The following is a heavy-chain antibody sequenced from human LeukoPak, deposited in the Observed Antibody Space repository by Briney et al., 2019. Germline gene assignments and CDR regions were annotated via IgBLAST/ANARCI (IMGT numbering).Heavy chain of an antibody. D-gene: IGHD3-9*01. CDR1: GYTFTGYY. Sequence: SVKVSCKASGYTFTGYYMHWVRQAPGQGLEWMGGIIPIFGTANYAQKFQGRVTITTDESTSTAYMELSSLRSEDTAVYYCARVEGDILTGYYNNDYWGQGTLVTVSS. V-gene: IGHV1-69*05. CDR2: IIPIFGTA. CDR3: ARVEGDILTGYYNNDY. J-gene: IGHJ4*02.